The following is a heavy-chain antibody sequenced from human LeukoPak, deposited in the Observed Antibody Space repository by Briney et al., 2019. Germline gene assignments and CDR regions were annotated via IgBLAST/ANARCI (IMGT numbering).Heavy chain of an antibody. CDR3: ARHVVAVGFDY. CDR2: ITSSSSCI. J-gene: IGHJ4*02. V-gene: IGHV3-21*01. CDR1: GFTFSNSG. D-gene: IGHD3-22*01. Sequence: GETLRLSCAASGFTFSNSGMSWVRQAPGKGLEWVSGITSSSSCIDYADSVKGRFTISRDNAKNSLYLQMNSLRAEDTAVYYCARHVVAVGFDYWGQGTLVTVSS.